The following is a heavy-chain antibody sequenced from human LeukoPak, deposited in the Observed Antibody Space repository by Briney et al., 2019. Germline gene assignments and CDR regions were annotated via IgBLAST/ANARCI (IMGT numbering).Heavy chain of an antibody. Sequence: GGSLRLSCAASGFTFSSYSMNWVRQAPGKGLEWVAFISYDGSRTYYSNSVKGRFTISRDYSRKTLSVQMNSLRPEDTAMYYCARGTGSGSYLIDYWGQGTLLTVSS. J-gene: IGHJ4*02. V-gene: IGHV3-30*03. D-gene: IGHD3-10*01. CDR3: ARGTGSGSYLIDY. CDR1: GFTFSSYS. CDR2: ISYDGSRT.